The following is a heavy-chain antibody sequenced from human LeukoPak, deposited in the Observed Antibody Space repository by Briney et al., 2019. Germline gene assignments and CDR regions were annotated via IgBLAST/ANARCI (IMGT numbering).Heavy chain of an antibody. J-gene: IGHJ5*02. D-gene: IGHD2-15*01. CDR2: IYYGGST. CDR1: GGSISSYY. V-gene: IGHV4-59*08. Sequence: PSETLSLTCTVSGGSISSYYWSWIRQPPGKGLEWIGYIYYGGSTNYNPSLKSRVTISVDTSKNQFSLKLSSVTAADTAVYYCARHAPGYCSGGSCYGVGGWFDPWGQGTLVTVSS. CDR3: ARHAPGYCSGGSCYGVGGWFDP.